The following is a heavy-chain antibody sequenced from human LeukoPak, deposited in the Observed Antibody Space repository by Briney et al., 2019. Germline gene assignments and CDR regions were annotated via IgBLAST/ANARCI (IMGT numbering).Heavy chain of an antibody. Sequence: GGSLRLSCAASGFTVSSNYMSWVRQAPGKGLEWVSVIYSGGSTYYADSVKGRFTISRDNSKNTLYLQMNSLRAEDTAVYYCARVRGQWLPRELDYWGQGTLVTVSS. J-gene: IGHJ4*02. V-gene: IGHV3-53*01. CDR2: IYSGGST. D-gene: IGHD6-19*01. CDR1: GFTVSSNY. CDR3: ARVRGQWLPRELDY.